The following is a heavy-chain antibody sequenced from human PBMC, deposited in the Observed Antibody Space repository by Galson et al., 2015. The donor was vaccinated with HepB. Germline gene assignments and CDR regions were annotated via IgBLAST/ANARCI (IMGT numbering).Heavy chain of an antibody. CDR3: ARDQGWGQDAFDI. J-gene: IGHJ3*02. CDR1: GFTFSSYS. CDR2: ISSSSSYI. Sequence: SLRLSCAASGFTFSSYSMNWVRQAPGKGLEWVSSISSSSSYIYYADLVKGRFTISRDNAKNSLYLQMNSLRAEDTAVYYCARDQGWGQDAFDIWGQGTMVTVSS. V-gene: IGHV3-21*01. D-gene: IGHD3-16*01.